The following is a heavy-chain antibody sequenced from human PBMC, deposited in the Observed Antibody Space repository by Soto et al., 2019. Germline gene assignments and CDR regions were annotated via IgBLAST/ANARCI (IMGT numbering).Heavy chain of an antibody. CDR2: MNPNSGNT. D-gene: IGHD4-17*01. Sequence: QVQLVQSGAEVKKPGASVKVSCKASGYTFTSYDINWVRQATGQGLEWMGWMNPNSGNTGYAQKFQGRVTMTRNTSISPAYMELSSLRSEDTAVYYCARVRLDYGENALDIWGQGTMVTVSS. J-gene: IGHJ3*02. CDR3: ARVRLDYGENALDI. CDR1: GYTFTSYD. V-gene: IGHV1-8*01.